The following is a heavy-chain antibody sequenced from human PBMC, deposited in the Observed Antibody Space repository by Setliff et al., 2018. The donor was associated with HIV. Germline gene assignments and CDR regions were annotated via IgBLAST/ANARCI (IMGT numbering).Heavy chain of an antibody. CDR2: ISSSSSYI. V-gene: IGHV3-21*04. CDR3: TTGWLAWL. Sequence: GGSLRLSCAASGFTFSSYSMNWVRQAPGKGLEWVSSISSSSSYIYYAGSVKGRFTISRDNAKNSVYLQVNNLKAEDTAVYYCTTGWLAWLWGQGTLVTVSS. D-gene: IGHD6-19*01. CDR1: GFTFSSYS. J-gene: IGHJ4*02.